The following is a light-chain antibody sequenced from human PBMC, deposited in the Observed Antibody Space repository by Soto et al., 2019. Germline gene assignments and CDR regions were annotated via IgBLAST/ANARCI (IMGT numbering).Light chain of an antibody. V-gene: IGLV2-14*03. Sequence: QSMLTQPASVSGSPGQSITISCTGTTSDIGAYNHVSWYQHHPGKAPKLMIYDVSNRPSGVSNRFSGSKSGNTASLTISGLQAEDEVDYYCLSYTTSTTYVFGTGTKVTVL. CDR2: DVS. J-gene: IGLJ1*01. CDR1: TSDIGAYNH. CDR3: LSYTTSTTYV.